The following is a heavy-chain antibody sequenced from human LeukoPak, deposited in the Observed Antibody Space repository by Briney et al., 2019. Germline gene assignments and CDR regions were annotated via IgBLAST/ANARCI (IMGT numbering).Heavy chain of an antibody. V-gene: IGHV4-39*02. D-gene: IGHD2-21*02. CDR3: ARGSLAGAYCGGDCFPLFDY. Sequence: SETLSLTCTVSGGSISSSSYYWGWIRQPPGKGLEWIGTIYYSGSTNYNPSLGSRVTISVDTSKNQFSLKLSSVSAADTAVYYCARGSLAGAYCGGDCFPLFDYWGQGTLVTVAS. CDR2: IYYSGST. J-gene: IGHJ4*02. CDR1: GGSISSSSYY.